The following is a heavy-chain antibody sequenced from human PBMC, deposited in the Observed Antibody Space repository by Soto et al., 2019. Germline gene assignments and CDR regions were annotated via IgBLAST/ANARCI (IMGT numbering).Heavy chain of an antibody. D-gene: IGHD3-3*01. CDR2: IYHGGGT. Sequence: LTCSVSGGSISSRDWWTWVRQAPGKGLEWIGKIYHGGGTNFSPSLRGRVNISIDKSRKFFSLTLNSVTAADTAIYFCATGNVDSMLESWGRGTLVTVSS. J-gene: IGHJ4*02. CDR3: ATGNVDSMLES. CDR1: GGSISSRDW. V-gene: IGHV4-4*01.